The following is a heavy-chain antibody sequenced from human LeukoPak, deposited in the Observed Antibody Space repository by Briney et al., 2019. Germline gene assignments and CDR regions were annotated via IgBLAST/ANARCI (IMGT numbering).Heavy chain of an antibody. Sequence: SETLSLTCTVSGGSIGSNYWSWIRQPPGKGLEWIGYIYYSGSTNYNPSLKSRVTISVDTSKNQFSLRLNSVTAADTATYYCARGGGSYLDNWGQGTLVTVSS. V-gene: IGHV4-59*01. CDR2: IYYSGST. CDR1: GGSIGSNY. D-gene: IGHD1-26*01. J-gene: IGHJ4*02. CDR3: ARGGGSYLDN.